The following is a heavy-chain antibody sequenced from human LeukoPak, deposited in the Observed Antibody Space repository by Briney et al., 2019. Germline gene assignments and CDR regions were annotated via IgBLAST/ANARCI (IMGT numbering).Heavy chain of an antibody. J-gene: IGHJ4*02. D-gene: IGHD6-13*01. CDR3: ARVGSAWYYFDY. CDR1: GGSLSSYY. CDR2: IYHSGST. Sequence: SETLSLTCTVSGGSLSSYYWSWVRQPPGKGLKWIGYIYHSGSTNYNPSLKSRVTISVDTSKNQFSLKLTSVTAADTAVYYCARVGSAWYYFDYWGQGTLVTVSS. V-gene: IGHV4-59*08.